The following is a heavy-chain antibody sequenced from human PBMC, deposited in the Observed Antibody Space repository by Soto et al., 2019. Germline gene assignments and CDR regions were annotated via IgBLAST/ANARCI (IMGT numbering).Heavy chain of an antibody. D-gene: IGHD4-17*01. J-gene: IGHJ2*01. CDR2: ISYDGSKK. Sequence: QVQLVESGGGVVQPGRSLRLSCAASGFTFYTYAMHWVRQAPGKGLEWVAVISYDGSKKYYADSVQGRFTISRDNSKKALYLQMNSLRPEDTAVYSCARSPATYDYGGNSVFWYFDLWGRGTPVTVSS. V-gene: IGHV3-30-3*01. CDR3: ARSPATYDYGGNSVFWYFDL. CDR1: GFTFYTYA.